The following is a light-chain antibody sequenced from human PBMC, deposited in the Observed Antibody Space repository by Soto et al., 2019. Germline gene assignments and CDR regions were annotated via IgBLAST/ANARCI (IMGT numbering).Light chain of an antibody. Sequence: QSALTQPASVSGSPGQSITISCTGTSSDFGTYNSVSWYQQHPGKAPKLMIYDVSYRPSGVSNRFSGSKSGNTASLTISGLQPEDEADYYCSSYTSINTVLFGGGTTLTVL. J-gene: IGLJ2*01. CDR3: SSYTSINTVL. CDR1: SSDFGTYNS. CDR2: DVS. V-gene: IGLV2-14*03.